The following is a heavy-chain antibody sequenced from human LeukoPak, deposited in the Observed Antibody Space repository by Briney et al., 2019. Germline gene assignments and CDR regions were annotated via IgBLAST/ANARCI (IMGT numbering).Heavy chain of an antibody. V-gene: IGHV3-9*01. CDR1: GFTFDDYA. J-gene: IGHJ4*02. D-gene: IGHD6-19*01. Sequence: PGGSLRLSCAASGFTFDDYAMHWVRQAPGKGLEWVSGISWNSGSIAYADSVKGRFTISRDNAKNTLYLQMTSLRAEDTAVYYCATEYSSGRFDYWGQGTLVTVSS. CDR2: ISWNSGSI. CDR3: ATEYSSGRFDY.